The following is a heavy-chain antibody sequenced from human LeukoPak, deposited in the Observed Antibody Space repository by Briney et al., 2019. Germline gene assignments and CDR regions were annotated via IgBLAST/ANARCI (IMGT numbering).Heavy chain of an antibody. CDR3: ARDPEATDI. CDR1: GLTFSSYS. Sequence: GGSLRLSCAASGLTFSSYSMNWVRQAPGKGLEWVSSISSSSSYIYYADSVKGRFTISRDNAKNSLYQQMARLTAEATDMSDCARDPEATDILGQGTMVTVSS. V-gene: IGHV3-21*01. CDR2: ISSSSSYI. J-gene: IGHJ3*02. D-gene: IGHD5-12*01.